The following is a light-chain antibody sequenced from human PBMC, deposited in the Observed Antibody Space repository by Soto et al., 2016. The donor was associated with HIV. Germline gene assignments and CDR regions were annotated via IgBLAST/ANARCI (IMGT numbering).Light chain of an antibody. CDR2: KAS. CDR1: QRISSW. CDR3: QQYKSYSWT. Sequence: DIQMTQSPSTLSASVGDRVTITCRASQRISSWLAWYQQKSWNAPKLLIYKASSLESGVPSRFSGSGSGTEFTLTISSLQPDDFATYYCQQYKSYSWTFGQGTKVEIK. J-gene: IGKJ1*01. V-gene: IGKV1-5*03.